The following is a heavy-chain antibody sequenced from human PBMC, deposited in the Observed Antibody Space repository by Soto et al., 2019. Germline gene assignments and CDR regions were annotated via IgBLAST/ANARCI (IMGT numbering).Heavy chain of an antibody. CDR1: GFTFSSYG. J-gene: IGHJ3*02. CDR3: ARAGTDYYDRSRYYAINDAFDI. V-gene: IGHV3-33*01. CDR2: IWYDGSNK. D-gene: IGHD3-22*01. Sequence: CAASGFTFSSYGMHWVRQAPGKGLEWVAVIWYDGSNKYYADSVKGRFTISRDNSKNTLYLQMNSLRAEDTAVYYCARAGTDYYDRSRYYAINDAFDIWGQGTMVTVSS.